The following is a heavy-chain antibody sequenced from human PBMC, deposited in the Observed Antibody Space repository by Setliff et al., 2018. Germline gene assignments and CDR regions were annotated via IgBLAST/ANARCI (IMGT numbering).Heavy chain of an antibody. CDR3: AREGSSGLYAFDI. CDR2: INPNSGGT. D-gene: IGHD6-19*01. J-gene: IGHJ3*02. Sequence: ASVKVSCKASGYTFTGYYMHWVRQAPGQGLEWMGWINPNSGGTNYAQKFQGWVTMTRDTSISTAYMELSRLRSDDTAVYYCAREGSSGLYAFDIWGQGTMVTVSS. V-gene: IGHV1-2*04. CDR1: GYTFTGYY.